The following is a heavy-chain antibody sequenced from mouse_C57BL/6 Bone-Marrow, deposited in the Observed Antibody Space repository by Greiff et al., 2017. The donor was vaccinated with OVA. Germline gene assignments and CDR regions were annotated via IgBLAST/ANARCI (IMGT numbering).Heavy chain of an antibody. J-gene: IGHJ4*01. CDR1: GYSITSDY. CDR2: ISYSGST. CDR3: ARAGDYYGSNYGGYAMDY. V-gene: IGHV3-8*01. D-gene: IGHD1-1*01. Sequence: EVKLMESGPGLAKPSQTLSLTCSVTGYSITSDYWNWIRKFPGNKLEYMGYISYSGSTYYNPSLKSRISITRDTSNNQYYRKLNSVTTEDTATYYCARAGDYYGSNYGGYAMDYWGQGTSVTVSS.